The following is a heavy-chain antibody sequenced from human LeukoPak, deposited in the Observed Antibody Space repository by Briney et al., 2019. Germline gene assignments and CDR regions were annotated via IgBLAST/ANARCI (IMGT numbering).Heavy chain of an antibody. CDR1: GGSISTANYY. J-gene: IGHJ5*02. CDR3: ARKGVADYGRRWFDP. V-gene: IGHV4-39*07. Sequence: PSETLSLTCTVSGGSISTANYYWGWIRQPPGKGLEWIGNIFYSGSTYYSPSLKSRVTISLDTSRNQLSLKLNSVTAADTAVYYCARKGVADYGRRWFDPWGQGTLVTVSS. CDR2: IFYSGST. D-gene: IGHD4-17*01.